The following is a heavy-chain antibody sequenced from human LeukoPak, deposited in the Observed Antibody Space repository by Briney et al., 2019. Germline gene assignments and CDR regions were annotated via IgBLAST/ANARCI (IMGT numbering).Heavy chain of an antibody. D-gene: IGHD1-26*01. J-gene: IGHJ4*02. V-gene: IGHV3-21*01. CDR1: GFTFSSYS. CDR3: ARGSGTYSLGFDY. Sequence: GGSLRLSCAASGFTFSSYSMNWVRQAPGKGLEWVSSISSSSSYIYYADSVKGRFTISRDNAKNSLYLQMNSLRAEGTAVYYCARGSGTYSLGFDYWGQGTLVTVSS. CDR2: ISSSSSYI.